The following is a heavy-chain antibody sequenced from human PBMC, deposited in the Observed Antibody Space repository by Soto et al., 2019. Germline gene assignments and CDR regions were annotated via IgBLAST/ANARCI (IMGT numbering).Heavy chain of an antibody. CDR3: AGERGYYDSSGYYSYPNAFDI. D-gene: IGHD3-22*01. J-gene: IGHJ3*02. V-gene: IGHV4-34*01. Sequence: KASETLSLTCAVYGGSFSGYYWSWIRQPPGKGLEWIGEINHSGSTNYNPSLKSRVTISVDTSKNQFSLKLSSVSAADTAVYYCAGERGYYDSSGYYSYPNAFDIWGQGAMVTVSS. CDR2: INHSGST. CDR1: GGSFSGYY.